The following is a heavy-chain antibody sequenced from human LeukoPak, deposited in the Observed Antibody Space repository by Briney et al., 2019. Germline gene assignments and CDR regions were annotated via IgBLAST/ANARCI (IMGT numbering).Heavy chain of an antibody. CDR3: ARDDSGSFDY. J-gene: IGHJ4*02. CDR1: GYSISSGYY. CDR2: IYHSGST. V-gene: IGHV4-38-2*02. D-gene: IGHD3-10*01. Sequence: SETLSLTCAVSGYSISSGYYWGWIRPPPGKGLEWIGSIYHSGSTYYKPSLKSRVTISVDTSKNQFSLKLRSVTAADTALYYCARDDSGSFDYWGQGTLVIVSS.